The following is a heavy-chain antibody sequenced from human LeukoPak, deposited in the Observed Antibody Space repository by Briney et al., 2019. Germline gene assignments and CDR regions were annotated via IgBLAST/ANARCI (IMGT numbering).Heavy chain of an antibody. CDR3: ARTSRGVVAAIYYYYYGMDV. CDR1: GGTFSSYA. CDR2: IIPILGIA. J-gene: IGHJ6*02. V-gene: IGHV1-69*04. D-gene: IGHD2-15*01. Sequence: SVKVSCKASGGTFSSYAISWVRQAPGQGLEWMGRIIPILGIANYAQKFQGRVTITADKSTSTAYMELSSLRSEDTAVYYCARTSRGVVAAIYYYYYGMDVWGQGTTVTVSS.